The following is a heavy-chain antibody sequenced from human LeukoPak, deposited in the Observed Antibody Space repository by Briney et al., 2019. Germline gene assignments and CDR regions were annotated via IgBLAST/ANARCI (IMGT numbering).Heavy chain of an antibody. V-gene: IGHV3-15*01. J-gene: IGHJ6*02. Sequence: GSLRLSCAASGFTFSNAWMSWVRQAPGKGLEWVGRIKSKTDGGTTDYAAPVKGRFTISRDDSKNTLYLQMNSLKTEDTAVYYCTNGRYYYYGMDVWGQGTTVTVSS. CDR1: GFTFSNAW. CDR3: TNGRYYYYGMDV. D-gene: IGHD2-8*01. CDR2: IKSKTDGGTT.